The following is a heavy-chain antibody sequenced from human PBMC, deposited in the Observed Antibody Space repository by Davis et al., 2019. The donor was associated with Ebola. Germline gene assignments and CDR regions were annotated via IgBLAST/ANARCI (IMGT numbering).Heavy chain of an antibody. CDR2: IYWDDDR. Sequence: SGPTLVKPTQTLTLTCTFSGFSLSTSAVGVGWIRQAPGKALEWLALIYWDDDRRYSPSLMSRLTISRDTSKNQVVLTVTSMDPVDTATYYCAHWSARHGLDVWGRGTTVTVSS. V-gene: IGHV2-5*02. J-gene: IGHJ6*04. CDR1: GFSLSTSAVG. CDR3: AHWSARHGLDV. D-gene: IGHD3-3*01.